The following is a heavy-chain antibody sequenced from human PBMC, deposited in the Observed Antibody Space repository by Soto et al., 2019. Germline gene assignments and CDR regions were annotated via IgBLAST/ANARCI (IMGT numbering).Heavy chain of an antibody. Sequence: EVQVLESGGGLVQPGGSLRLSCAATGFTFSDFAMSWVRQAPGKGLEWVSRIYGGGNGPHYADSVKGRVTTSRDNSKNTLYLQLNSPRAEDTAVYYCAKMEGMDPWAYSFDYWGQGTLVTVSS. D-gene: IGHD3-3*01. V-gene: IGHV3-23*03. CDR3: AKMEGMDPWAYSFDY. CDR2: IYGGGNGP. CDR1: GFTFSDFA. J-gene: IGHJ4*02.